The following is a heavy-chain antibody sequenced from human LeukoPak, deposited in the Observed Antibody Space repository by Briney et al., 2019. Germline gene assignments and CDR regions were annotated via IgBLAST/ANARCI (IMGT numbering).Heavy chain of an antibody. CDR3: ARVHTTVVTPRLSWFDP. CDR2: IYYSGST. V-gene: IGHV4-39*07. D-gene: IGHD4-23*01. CDR1: GGSISSSSYY. J-gene: IGHJ5*02. Sequence: SETLSLTCTVSGGSISSSSYYWGWIRQPPGKGLEWIGSIYYSGSTYYNPSLKSRVTISVDTSKNQFSLKLSSVTAADTAVYYCARVHTTVVTPRLSWFDPWGQGTLVTVSS.